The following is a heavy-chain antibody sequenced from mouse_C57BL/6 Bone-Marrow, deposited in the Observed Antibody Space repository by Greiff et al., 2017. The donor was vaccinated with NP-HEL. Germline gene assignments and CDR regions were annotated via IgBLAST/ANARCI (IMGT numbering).Heavy chain of an antibody. Sequence: VQLQQPGAELVKPGASVKMSCKASGYTFTSYWITWVKQRPGQGLEWIGDIYPGSGSTNYNEKFKSKATLTVDTSSSTAYMQLSSLTSEDSAVYYCARSTLYRYYFDYWGQGTTLTVSS. CDR3: ARSTLYRYYFDY. J-gene: IGHJ2*01. CDR1: GYTFTSYW. CDR2: IYPGSGST. V-gene: IGHV1-55*01. D-gene: IGHD2-1*01.